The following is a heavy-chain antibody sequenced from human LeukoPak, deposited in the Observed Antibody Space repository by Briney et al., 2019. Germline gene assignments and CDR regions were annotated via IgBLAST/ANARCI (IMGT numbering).Heavy chain of an antibody. CDR3: ARAPTMIVVAYYYYGMDV. Sequence: PSGTLSLTCAVYGGSFSGYYWSWIRQPPGKGLEWIGEINHSGSTNYNPSLKSRVTISVDTSKNQFSLKLSSVTAADTAVYYCARAPTMIVVAYYYYGMDVWGQGTTVTLSS. J-gene: IGHJ6*02. V-gene: IGHV4-34*01. CDR2: INHSGST. CDR1: GGSFSGYY. D-gene: IGHD3-22*01.